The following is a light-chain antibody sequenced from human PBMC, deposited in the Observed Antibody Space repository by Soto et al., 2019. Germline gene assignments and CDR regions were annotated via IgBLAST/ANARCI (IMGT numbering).Light chain of an antibody. V-gene: IGLV2-23*01. CDR1: SSDLGSYNL. J-gene: IGLJ2*01. CDR3: FSYAGHDTLVV. CDR2: EAT. Sequence: QSVLTQPASVSGSPGQSITISCTGTSSDLGSYNLVSWYQHHPGKAPKLIIYEATKRPSGISSRFSGSKSGYTASLTISGLQAEDEAFYSCFSYAGHDTLVVSGGGTKLTVL.